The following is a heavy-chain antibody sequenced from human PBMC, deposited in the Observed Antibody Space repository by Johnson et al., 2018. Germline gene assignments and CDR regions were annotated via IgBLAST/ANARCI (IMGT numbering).Heavy chain of an antibody. J-gene: IGHJ4*02. D-gene: IGHD6-13*01. CDR2: IKYDGSEK. CDR1: GFVFSTYW. CDR3: ATALFSSSWDIDY. V-gene: IGHV3-7*01. Sequence: VQLVQSGGGLVQPGGSLRLSCAASGFVFSTYWMSWVRQAPGTGLEWVASIKYDGSEKYYVDSVKGRFTISRDSAKNSLFMQMNSLRAEGTAVYYCATALFSSSWDIDYWGQGTLVTVSS.